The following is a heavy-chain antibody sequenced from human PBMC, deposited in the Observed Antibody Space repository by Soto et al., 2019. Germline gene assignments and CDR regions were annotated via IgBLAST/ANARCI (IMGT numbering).Heavy chain of an antibody. CDR3: AKDRQGFTSGWPNGFDP. V-gene: IGHV3-23*01. D-gene: IGHD6-19*01. CDR1: GFTFGNYV. CDR2: ISGKSDTL. J-gene: IGHJ5*02. Sequence: EVQLLESGGDLVPPGGSLRLSCAASGFTFGNYVMNWVRQAPGKGLEWVASISGKSDTLYYAPSVKGRFTISRDNSKNSLYLQMHNLRVEDTALYYWAKDRQGFTSGWPNGFDPWGQGTRVSVSS.